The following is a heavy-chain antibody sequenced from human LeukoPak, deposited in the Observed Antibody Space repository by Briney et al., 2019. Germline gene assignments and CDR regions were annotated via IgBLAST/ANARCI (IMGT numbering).Heavy chain of an antibody. D-gene: IGHD4-17*01. CDR3: ARVESVTSFDY. CDR2: INHSGST. Sequence: SETLPLTCAVYGGSFSGYYWSWIRQPPGKGLEWIGEINHSGSTNYNPSLKSRVTISVDTSKNQFSLKLSSVTAADTAVYYCARVESVTSFDYWGQGTLVTASS. V-gene: IGHV4-34*01. J-gene: IGHJ4*02. CDR1: GGSFSGYY.